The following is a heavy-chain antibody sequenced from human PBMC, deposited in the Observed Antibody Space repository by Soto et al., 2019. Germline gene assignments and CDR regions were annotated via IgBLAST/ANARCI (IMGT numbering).Heavy chain of an antibody. CDR1: GLTVSSNY. CDR3: ARERPGDEGDGFDI. V-gene: IGHV3-53*02. CDR2: LYSGGST. J-gene: IGHJ3*02. D-gene: IGHD3-10*01. Sequence: EVQLVETGGGLIQPGGSLRLSCAASGLTVSSNYMNWVRQAPGKGLEWVSVLYSGGSTHYAGSVKGRFIISRDHSKNTLYLQMNSLRVEDTAVYYCARERPGDEGDGFDIWGHGTMVTVSS.